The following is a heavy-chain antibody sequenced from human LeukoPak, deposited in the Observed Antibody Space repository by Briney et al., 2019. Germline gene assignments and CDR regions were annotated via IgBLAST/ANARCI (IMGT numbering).Heavy chain of an antibody. D-gene: IGHD6-6*01. V-gene: IGHV3-7*01. J-gene: IGHJ5*02. CDR3: ASSTYSSSPS. Sequence: GGSLRLSCAASQFTFNNFGMAWVRQAPGKGLEWVANINEDGSQKYYVGSVEGRFTISRDNAKNSLYLQMNSLRAEDTAVYYCASSTYSSSPSWGQGTLVTVSS. CDR2: INEDGSQK. CDR1: QFTFNNFG.